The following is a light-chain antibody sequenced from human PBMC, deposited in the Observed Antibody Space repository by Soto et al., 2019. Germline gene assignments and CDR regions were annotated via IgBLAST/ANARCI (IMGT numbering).Light chain of an antibody. CDR3: QQYNSYSQT. J-gene: IGKJ1*01. CDR2: DAS. V-gene: IGKV1-5*01. CDR1: QSISSW. Sequence: DIQLTQSPSTLSASVGDRVTITCRASQSISSWLAWYQQKPGKAPKLLIYDASGLASGVPSRFSGSGSGTEFTLTISSLQPDDFATYYCQQYNSYSQTFGQGTKVDIK.